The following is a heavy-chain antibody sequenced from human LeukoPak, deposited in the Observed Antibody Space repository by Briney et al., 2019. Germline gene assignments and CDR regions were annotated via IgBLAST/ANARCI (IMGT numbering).Heavy chain of an antibody. J-gene: IGHJ5*02. Sequence: PSQTLSLTCAVSGGSISSGGYSWSWIRQPPGKGLEWIGYIYHSGSTYYNPSLKSRVTISVDRSKNQFSLKLSSVTAADTAVYSCAGGVTSSSGDAWAQGTLVTVSS. V-gene: IGHV4-30-2*01. CDR3: AGGVTSSSGDA. D-gene: IGHD6-13*01. CDR2: IYHSGST. CDR1: GGSISSGGYS.